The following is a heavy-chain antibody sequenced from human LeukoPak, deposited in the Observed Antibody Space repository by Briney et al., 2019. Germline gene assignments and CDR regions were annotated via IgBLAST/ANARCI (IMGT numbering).Heavy chain of an antibody. V-gene: IGHV3-30*03. J-gene: IGHJ5*02. Sequence: GGSLRLSCAASGFTFSSYGMHWVRQAPGKGLEWVAVISYDGSNKYYADSVKGRFTISRDNSKNTLYLQMNSLRAEDTAVYYCATNSPPPGIAVASNWFDPWGQGTLVTVSS. CDR1: GFTFSSYG. CDR3: ATNSPPPGIAVASNWFDP. D-gene: IGHD6-19*01. CDR2: ISYDGSNK.